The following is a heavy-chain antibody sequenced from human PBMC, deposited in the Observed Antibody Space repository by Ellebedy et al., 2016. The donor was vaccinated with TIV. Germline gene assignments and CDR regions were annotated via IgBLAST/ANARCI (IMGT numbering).Heavy chain of an antibody. CDR2: ISTENRNT. CDR3: ARDQSTAVFDH. D-gene: IGHD1-1*01. V-gene: IGHV1-18*01. Sequence: AASVKVSCKASGYTFTNNAITWVRQAPGQGLEWMGWISTENRNTNYAQKFQGRVTLTTETSTNTAYMELTNLRSEDTAVYYCARDQSTAVFDHWGQGTLITVSS. J-gene: IGHJ4*02. CDR1: GYTFTNNA.